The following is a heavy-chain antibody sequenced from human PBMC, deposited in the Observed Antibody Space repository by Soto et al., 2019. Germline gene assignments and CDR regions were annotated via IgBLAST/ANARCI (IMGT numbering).Heavy chain of an antibody. CDR3: ARHNGPLYVGYYYDMDV. D-gene: IGHD3-16*01. CDR2: IYYSGYT. CDR1: CSSITSSTYY. V-gene: IGHV4-39*01. J-gene: IGHJ6*02. Sequence: SETLSLTCTLACSSITSSTYYWDWSRQPPGKGLEWIGSIYYSGYTYYNPSLKSRVTISVDTSKNQFSLKLSSVTAADTAVYYCARHNGPLYVGYYYDMDVWGQGTTVT.